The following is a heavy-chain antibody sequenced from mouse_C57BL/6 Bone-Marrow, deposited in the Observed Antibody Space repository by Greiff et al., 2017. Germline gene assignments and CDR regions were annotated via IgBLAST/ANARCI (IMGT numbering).Heavy chain of an antibody. D-gene: IGHD1-1*01. V-gene: IGHV1-81*01. CDR1: GYTFTSYG. CDR2: IYPRSGHT. Sequence: QVQLQQSGPELARPGASVKLSCKASGYTFTSYGISWVKQRTGQGLEWIGEIYPRSGHTNYNEKFKGKATLTADKSSSTAYMELRSLTSEVAVVYLCARSLLLLAYWGQGTLVTGSA. J-gene: IGHJ3*01. CDR3: ARSLLLLAY.